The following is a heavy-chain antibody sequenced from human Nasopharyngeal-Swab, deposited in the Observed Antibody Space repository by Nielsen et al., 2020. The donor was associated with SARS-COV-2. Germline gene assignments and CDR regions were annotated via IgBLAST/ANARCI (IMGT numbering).Heavy chain of an antibody. J-gene: IGHJ4*02. CDR1: GFTFSSYA. Sequence: ESLKISCAASGFTFSSYAMSWIRQPPGKGLEWIGEINHSGSTNYNPSLKSRVTISVDTSKNQFSLKLSSVTAADTAVYYCARGSYSRYWGQGTLVTVSS. CDR3: ARGSYSRY. D-gene: IGHD1-26*01. V-gene: IGHV4-34*01. CDR2: INHSGST.